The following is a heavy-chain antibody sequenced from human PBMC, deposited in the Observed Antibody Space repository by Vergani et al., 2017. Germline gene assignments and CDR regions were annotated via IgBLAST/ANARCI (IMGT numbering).Heavy chain of an antibody. CDR3: ASGGRYYYGSGSYTFDY. D-gene: IGHD3-10*01. J-gene: IGHJ4*02. CDR1: GGTFSSYA. Sequence: QVQLVQSGAEVKKPGSSVKVSCKASGGTFSSYAISWVRQAPGQGLEWMGGIIPIFGTANYAQKFQGRVTITADESTSTAYMELSSLRSEDTAVYYCASGGRYYYGSGSYTFDYWGQGTLVTVSS. V-gene: IGHV1-69*12. CDR2: IIPIFGTA.